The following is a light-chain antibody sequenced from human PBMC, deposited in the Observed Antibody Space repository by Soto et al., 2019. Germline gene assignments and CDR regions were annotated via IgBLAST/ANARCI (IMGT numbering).Light chain of an antibody. CDR2: DGS. J-gene: IGLJ2*01. CDR1: SANVGTYNL. V-gene: IGLV2-23*01. Sequence: QSALTQPASVSGSPGQSITISCTGTSANVGTYNLVSWYQQHPGKAPKLIIYDGSKRPSGVSTRFSGSKSGNTASLTISGLQAEDEADYHCCSYAVNSDVVFAGGTQLTVL. CDR3: CSYAVNSDVV.